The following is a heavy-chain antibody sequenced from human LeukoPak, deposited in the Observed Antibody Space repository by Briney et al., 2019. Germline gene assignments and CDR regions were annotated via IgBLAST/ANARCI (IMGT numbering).Heavy chain of an antibody. J-gene: IGHJ4*02. Sequence: TSETLSLTCTVSGGSISSSSYYWSWIRQPPGKGLEWIGYIYHSGSTYYNPSLKSRVTISLDKSKNQFSLKLSSVTAADTAVYYCARGFCGGGVCYSPGEWGQGTLVTVSS. V-gene: IGHV4-30-2*01. CDR1: GGSISSSSYY. CDR3: ARGFCGGGVCYSPGE. CDR2: IYHSGST. D-gene: IGHD2-21*02.